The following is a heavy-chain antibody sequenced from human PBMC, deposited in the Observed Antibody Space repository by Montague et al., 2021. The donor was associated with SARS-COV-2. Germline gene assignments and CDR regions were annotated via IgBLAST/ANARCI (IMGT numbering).Heavy chain of an antibody. CDR2: IYYRGST. CDR3: AGHRVAYWYFDL. CDR1: GDSISRSNYY. J-gene: IGHJ2*01. D-gene: IGHD2-15*01. V-gene: IGHV4-39*01. Sequence: SETLSLTCTVSGDSISRSNYYWGWTRQSPGKGLEWIGSIYYRGSTYYNPSLKSRVTMSVDTSKNQFSLNLSSATAADTAIYYCAGHRVAYWYFDLWGRGTLVTVSS.